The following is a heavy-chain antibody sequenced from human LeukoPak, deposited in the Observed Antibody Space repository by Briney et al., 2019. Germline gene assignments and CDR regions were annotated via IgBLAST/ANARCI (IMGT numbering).Heavy chain of an antibody. D-gene: IGHD3-22*01. CDR3: ARSPGDYYDSSGYYY. Sequence: ASVKVSCKASGYTFTSYGISWVRQAPGQGLEWMGWISAYNGNTNYAQKLQGRVNMTTDTYTSTAYMELRSLRSDDTAVYYCARSPGDYYDSSGYYYWGQGTLVTVSS. CDR2: ISAYNGNT. CDR1: GYTFTSYG. J-gene: IGHJ4*02. V-gene: IGHV1-18*01.